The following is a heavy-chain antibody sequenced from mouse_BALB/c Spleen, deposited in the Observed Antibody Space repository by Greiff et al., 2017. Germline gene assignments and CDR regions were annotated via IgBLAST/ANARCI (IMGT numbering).Heavy chain of an antibody. CDR2: ISDGGSYT. CDR3: ARDRGTATHYAMDY. CDR1: GFTFSDYY. Sequence: EVKLVESGGGLVKPGGSLKLSCAASGFTFSDYYMYWVRQTPEKRLEWVATISDGGSYTYYPDSVKGRFTISRDNAKNNLYLQMSSLKSEDTAMYYCARDRGTATHYAMDYWGQGTSVTVSS. J-gene: IGHJ4*01. V-gene: IGHV5-4*02. D-gene: IGHD1-2*01.